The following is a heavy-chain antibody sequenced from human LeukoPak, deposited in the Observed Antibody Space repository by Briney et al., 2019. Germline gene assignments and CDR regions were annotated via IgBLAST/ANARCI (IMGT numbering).Heavy chain of an antibody. CDR3: VTSGCSGATCYFYFDC. J-gene: IGHJ4*02. Sequence: GGSLRLSCAASGFTFSSYSMNWVRQAPGKGLEWVSSINYSGTNMYYADSVKGRFTISRDNAKNSLFLQMNSLRPEDTAVYYCVTSGCSGATCYFYFDCWGQGTLVTVSS. CDR1: GFTFSSYS. V-gene: IGHV3-21*01. CDR2: INYSGTNM. D-gene: IGHD2-15*01.